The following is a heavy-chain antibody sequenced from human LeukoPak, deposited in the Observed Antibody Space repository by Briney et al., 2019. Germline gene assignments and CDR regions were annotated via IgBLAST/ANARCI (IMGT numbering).Heavy chain of an antibody. CDR3: ARLTVTRANYFYY. V-gene: IGHV5-51*01. CDR1: GYSFTSYW. J-gene: IGHJ4*02. D-gene: IGHD4-17*01. Sequence: GESLKISCKGSGYSFTSYWIGWVRQMPGKGLGWMGLLSPCNPNTRKPHSLPAQITISADNSISTAYLQWSSLKASDTAMYYCARLTVTRANYFYYWGQGTLVTVSS. CDR2: LSPCNPNT.